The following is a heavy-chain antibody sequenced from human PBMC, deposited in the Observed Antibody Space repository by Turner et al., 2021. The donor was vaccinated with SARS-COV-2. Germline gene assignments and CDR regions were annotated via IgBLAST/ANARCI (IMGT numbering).Heavy chain of an antibody. D-gene: IGHD3-3*01. CDR2: IYYSGST. Sequence: QLQLQESGPGLVKPSETLSLTCTVSGGSISSSSYYWGWIRQPPGKGLEWIGTIYYSGSTYYNPSLKSRVTISVDTSKNQFSLKLSSVTAADTAVYYCASESVLRFLEWLSSGPYYGMDVWGRGTTVTVSS. CDR3: ASESVLRFLEWLSSGPYYGMDV. CDR1: GGSISSSSYY. J-gene: IGHJ6*02. V-gene: IGHV4-39*01.